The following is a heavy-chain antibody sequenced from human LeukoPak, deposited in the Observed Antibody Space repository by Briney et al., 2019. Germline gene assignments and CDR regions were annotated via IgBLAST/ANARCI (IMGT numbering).Heavy chain of an antibody. CDR1: GFTFDDYG. J-gene: IGHJ6*03. CDR2: LNWNGAST. CDR3: AKDRDGDGWDYYYYMDV. Sequence: GGSLRLSCAASGFTFDDYGLSWVRQVPGKGLEWVSGLNWNGASTGYADSVKGRFTISRDNAKNSLYLQMNSLRAEDTAVYYCAKDRDGDGWDYYYYMDVWGKGTTVTISS. V-gene: IGHV3-20*04. D-gene: IGHD5-24*01.